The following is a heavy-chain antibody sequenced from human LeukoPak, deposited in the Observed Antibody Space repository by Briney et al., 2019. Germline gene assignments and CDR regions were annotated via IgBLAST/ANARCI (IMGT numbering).Heavy chain of an antibody. D-gene: IGHD2/OR15-2a*01. CDR2: IKQNGNEI. J-gene: IGHJ5*02. CDR1: GFTFSDYY. V-gene: IGHV3-7*01. CDR3: ARDRKDRTTDTTSFDP. Sequence: GGSLRLSCAASGFTFSDYYMSWIRQAPGKGLEWVANIKQNGNEIYYVDSVKGRFTISRDNAKNSLYLQMNSLRTEDTAVYYCARDRKDRTTDTTSFDPWGQGTLVTVSS.